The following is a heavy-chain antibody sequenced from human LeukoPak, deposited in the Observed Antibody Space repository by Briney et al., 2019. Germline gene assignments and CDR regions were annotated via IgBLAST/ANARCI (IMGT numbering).Heavy chain of an antibody. Sequence: ASVKVSCXXSGYSFTDYYMHWVRQAPGQGLEWMGWINPNSGGTSSAQKFQGRVTMTRDTSITTVYMEMSWLTSDDTAIYYCARADRLHGGPYLIGPWGQGTLVTVSS. D-gene: IGHD2-21*01. CDR1: GYSFTDYY. V-gene: IGHV1-2*02. J-gene: IGHJ5*02. CDR2: INPNSGGT. CDR3: ARADRLHGGPYLIGP.